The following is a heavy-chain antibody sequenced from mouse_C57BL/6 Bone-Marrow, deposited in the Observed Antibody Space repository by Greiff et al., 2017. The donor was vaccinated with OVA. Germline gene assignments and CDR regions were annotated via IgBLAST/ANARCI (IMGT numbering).Heavy chain of an antibody. CDR2: IDPSDSYT. J-gene: IGHJ4*01. CDR3: ARRGEYYYAMDY. V-gene: IGHV1-59*01. Sequence: VKLQQPGAELVRPGTSVKLSCKASGYTFTSYWMHWVKQRPGQGLEWIGVIDPSDSYTNYNQKFKGKATLTVDTSSSTAYMQLSSLTSEDSAVYYCARRGEYYYAMDYWGQGTSVTVSS. CDR1: GYTFTSYW.